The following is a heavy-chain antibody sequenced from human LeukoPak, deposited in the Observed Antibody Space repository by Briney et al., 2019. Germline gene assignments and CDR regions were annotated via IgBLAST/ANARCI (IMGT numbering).Heavy chain of an antibody. V-gene: IGHV4-59*01. CDR2: IYYSGST. D-gene: IGHD2-2*01. CDR1: GGSISSYY. CDR3: ASIVVVPADAYYYYYYYMDV. J-gene: IGHJ6*03. Sequence: SETLSLTCTVSGGSISSYYWSWIRQPPGKGLEWIGYIYYSGSTNYNPSLKSRVTISVDTSKNQFPLKLSSVTAADTAVYCCASIVVVPADAYYYYYYYMDVWGKGTTVTVSS.